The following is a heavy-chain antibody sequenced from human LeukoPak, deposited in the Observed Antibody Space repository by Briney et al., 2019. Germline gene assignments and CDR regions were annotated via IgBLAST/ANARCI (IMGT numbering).Heavy chain of an antibody. V-gene: IGHV3-7*01. J-gene: IGHJ4*02. D-gene: IGHD2-15*01. Sequence: PGGSLRLSCEASRFTFSSYWTSWVRQAPGKGLEWVANIKDDGSQKNYIDSVRGRFTISRDNAKASLFLQMNSLSFEDTAVYYCARRNAGTWWSFDSWGQGTLVSVSS. CDR3: ARRNAGTWWSFDS. CDR2: IKDDGSQK. CDR1: RFTFSSYW.